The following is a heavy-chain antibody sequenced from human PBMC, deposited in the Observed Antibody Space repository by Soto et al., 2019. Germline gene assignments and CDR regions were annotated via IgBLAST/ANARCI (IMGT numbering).Heavy chain of an antibody. D-gene: IGHD6-13*01. J-gene: IGHJ5*02. CDR1: GFTFSSYA. CDR3: AKDGPSIAAAGAPVGSFDP. CDR2: ISTTGTIT. V-gene: IGHV3-23*01. Sequence: EVQLLESGGGLVQPGGSLRLSCAASGFTFSSYAMTWVRQAPGKGLEWVSVISTTGTITYYAESVKGRFTISRDNSKNTLYLEMNNLRAEDTAVYYCAKDGPSIAAAGAPVGSFDPWGQGTLVTVSS.